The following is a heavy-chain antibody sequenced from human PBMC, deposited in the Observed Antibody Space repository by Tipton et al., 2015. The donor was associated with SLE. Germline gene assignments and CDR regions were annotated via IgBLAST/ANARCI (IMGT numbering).Heavy chain of an antibody. Sequence: TLSLTCTVSGGSISSSSYYWGWIRQPPGKGLEWIGSIYYSGSTYYNPSLKSRVTISVDTSKNQFSLKLSSVTAADTAVYYCARQRLYGSGSYCLDYWGQGTLVTVSS. J-gene: IGHJ4*02. CDR2: IYYSGST. CDR1: GGSISSSSYY. D-gene: IGHD3-10*01. V-gene: IGHV4-39*01. CDR3: ARQRLYGSGSYCLDY.